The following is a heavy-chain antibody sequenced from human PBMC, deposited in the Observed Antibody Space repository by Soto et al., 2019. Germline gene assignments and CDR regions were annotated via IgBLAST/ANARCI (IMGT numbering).Heavy chain of an antibody. J-gene: IGHJ4*02. CDR3: ARVRIAVAAHFDY. CDR2: IKQDGSEK. Sequence: VQLVESGGGVVQPGRSLRLSCAASGFTFSSYWMSWVRQAPGKGLEWVANIKQDGSEKYYVDSVKGRFTISRDNAKNSLYLQMNSLRAEDTAVYYCARVRIAVAAHFDYWGQGTLVTVSS. CDR1: GFTFSSYW. V-gene: IGHV3-7*03. D-gene: IGHD6-19*01.